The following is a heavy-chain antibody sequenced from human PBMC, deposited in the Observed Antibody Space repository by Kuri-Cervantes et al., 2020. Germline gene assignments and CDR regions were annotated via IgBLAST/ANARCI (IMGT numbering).Heavy chain of an antibody. CDR3: ARDHSGWYFYYYYYGMDV. V-gene: IGHV1-18*01. CDR2: ISAYNGNT. J-gene: IGHJ6*02. Sequence: MISWASVYTFTSYGISWVRQAPGQGLEWRGWISAYNGNTNYAQKLQGRVTMTTDTSTSTAYMELRSLRSDDTAVYYCARDHSGWYFYYYYYGMDVWGQGTTVTVSS. D-gene: IGHD6-19*01. CDR1: VYTFTSYG.